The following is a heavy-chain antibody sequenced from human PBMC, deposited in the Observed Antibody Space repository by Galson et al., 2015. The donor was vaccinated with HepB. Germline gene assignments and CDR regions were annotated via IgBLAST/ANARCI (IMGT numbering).Heavy chain of an antibody. J-gene: IGHJ4*02. CDR3: ARRGRGGRMVATRTTSPIDY. V-gene: IGHV4-34*01. Sequence: SETLSLTCAVYGGSFSGYYWSWIRQPPGKGLEWIGEINHSGSTNYNPSLKSRVTISVDTSKNQFSLKLSSVTAADTAVYYCARRGRGGRMVATRTTSPIDYWGQGTLVTVSS. CDR2: INHSGST. CDR1: GGSFSGYY. D-gene: IGHD5-12*01.